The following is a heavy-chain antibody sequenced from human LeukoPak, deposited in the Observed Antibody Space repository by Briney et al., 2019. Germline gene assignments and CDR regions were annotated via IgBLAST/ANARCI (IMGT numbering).Heavy chain of an antibody. CDR3: ARGAGSGYFFYMDV. V-gene: IGHV3-20*04. CDR1: GFTFDDHG. Sequence: GGSLRLSCAASGFTFDDHGMSWVRHTPEKGLEWVSGINWNGGSIDYADSVKGRFTISRDNAKNSLYLQMNSLRAEDTALYYCARGAGSGYFFYMDVWGKGTTVTVSS. D-gene: IGHD3-22*01. J-gene: IGHJ6*03. CDR2: INWNGGSI.